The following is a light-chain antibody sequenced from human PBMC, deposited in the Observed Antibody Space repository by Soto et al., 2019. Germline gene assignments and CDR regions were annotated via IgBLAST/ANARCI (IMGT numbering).Light chain of an antibody. J-gene: IGKJ4*01. V-gene: IGKV1-39*01. CDR2: AAS. CDR1: ENIYSY. Sequence: DIQMTQSPSSLSASIGGIVSITCRASENIYSYLNWYQQKPGTAPKLLIYAASSLRGGVPARFSGSGSGTDFTLTITNLQPDDFATYYCHQSYSIPRTFGGGTKVDIE. CDR3: HQSYSIPRT.